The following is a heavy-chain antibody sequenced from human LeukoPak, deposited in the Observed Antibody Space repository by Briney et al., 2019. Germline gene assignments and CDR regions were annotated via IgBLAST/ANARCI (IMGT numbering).Heavy chain of an antibody. Sequence: GGSLRLSCAGSGFTFSSYPMSWVSQAPAKGLQWVSAISGGGGSAYYADSVKGRFTISRDNSKGTLYLQMHSLRAEDTAIYYCAARPLMPPRFDYWGQGTLVTVSS. D-gene: IGHD2-2*01. CDR3: AARPLMPPRFDY. J-gene: IGHJ4*02. CDR2: ISGGGGSA. CDR1: GFTFSSYP. V-gene: IGHV3-23*01.